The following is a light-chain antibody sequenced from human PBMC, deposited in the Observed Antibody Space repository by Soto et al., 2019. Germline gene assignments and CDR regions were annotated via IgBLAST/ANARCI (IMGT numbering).Light chain of an antibody. CDR2: DAS. Sequence: DIRMTQSPASLSASVGDRVTTICRASQSVSTRLAWYQQKPGKAPKVLIYDASSWAGGVPSRFTGSGSGTEFTLTINSLKPDDFATYYCQQYSVYWTFGQGTKVDIK. V-gene: IGKV1-5*02. CDR1: QSVSTR. CDR3: QQYSVYWT. J-gene: IGKJ1*01.